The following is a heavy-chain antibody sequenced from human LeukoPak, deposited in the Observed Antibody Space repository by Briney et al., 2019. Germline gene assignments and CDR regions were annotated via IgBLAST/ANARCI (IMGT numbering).Heavy chain of an antibody. CDR1: GGSISSYY. D-gene: IGHD3-10*01. CDR2: IYYNGST. V-gene: IGHV4-59*08. Sequence: SETLSLTCTVSGGSISSYYWSWIRQSPEKGLEWIGCIYYNGSTNYNPSLKSRVTISVDTSKNQFSLKLSSVTAADTAVYYCARTRRDYYGSGSYYFDYWGQGTLVTVSS. J-gene: IGHJ4*02. CDR3: ARTRRDYYGSGSYYFDY.